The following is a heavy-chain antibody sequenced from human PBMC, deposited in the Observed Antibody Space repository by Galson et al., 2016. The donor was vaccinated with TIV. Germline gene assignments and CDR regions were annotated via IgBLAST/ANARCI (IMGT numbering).Heavy chain of an antibody. CDR3: ARMAPCGGDCYYFEY. CDR1: GNTFTGYD. J-gene: IGHJ4*02. Sequence: SVKVSCKASGNTFTGYDLNWVRQATGQGLEWMGLMNPNTGHTAYAQKFQGRVSMTKSTSISTAYMELSSLRSEDAAVYYCARMAPCGGDCYYFEYWGQGTLVTVSS. V-gene: IGHV1-8*01. D-gene: IGHD2-21*01. CDR2: MNPNTGHT.